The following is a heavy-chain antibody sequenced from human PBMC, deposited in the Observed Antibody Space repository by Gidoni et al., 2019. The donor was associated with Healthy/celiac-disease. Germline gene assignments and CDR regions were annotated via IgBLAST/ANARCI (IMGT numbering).Heavy chain of an antibody. CDR3: VAITMVRGVLDY. CDR1: GSTFADYA. CDR2: ISWKSGSI. D-gene: IGHD3-10*01. V-gene: IGHV3-9*01. Sequence: EVQLVESGGGLVQPGRSMGLSCAAPGSTFADYAMHWVRQAPGKGREWVSCISWKSGSIGYADSVKGRFTISRDNAKNALYLQMNSLRAEDTALYYCVAITMVRGVLDYWGQGTLVTVSS. J-gene: IGHJ4*02.